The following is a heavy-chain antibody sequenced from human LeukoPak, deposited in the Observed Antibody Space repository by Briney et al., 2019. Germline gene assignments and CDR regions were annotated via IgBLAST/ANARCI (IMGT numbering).Heavy chain of an antibody. CDR3: VRGYSGYPCYLDY. Sequence: PSETLSLTCTVSGGSISGYYWTWIRQPPGKGLEWIGYISYSGSTSSHPSLKSRVTISLDMSKSQFSLKLTSVTAADTAVYYCVRGYSGYPCYLDYWGQGTLVTVSS. CDR2: ISYSGST. D-gene: IGHD5-12*01. J-gene: IGHJ4*02. V-gene: IGHV4-59*08. CDR1: GGSISGYY.